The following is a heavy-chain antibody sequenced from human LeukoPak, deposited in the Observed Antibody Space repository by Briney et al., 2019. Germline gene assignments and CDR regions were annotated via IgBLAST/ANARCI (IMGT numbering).Heavy chain of an antibody. CDR3: ARDMSPVLRYFDWLLPDYYYYGMDV. CDR1: GFTFSDYY. Sequence: GGSLRLSCAASGFTFSDYYMSWIRQAPGKGLEWVSYISSSGSTIYYADSVKGRFTISRDNAKNSLYLQMNSLRAEDTAVYYCARDMSPVLRYFDWLLPDYYYYGMDVWGQGTTVTVSS. CDR2: ISSSGSTI. D-gene: IGHD3-9*01. V-gene: IGHV3-11*01. J-gene: IGHJ6*02.